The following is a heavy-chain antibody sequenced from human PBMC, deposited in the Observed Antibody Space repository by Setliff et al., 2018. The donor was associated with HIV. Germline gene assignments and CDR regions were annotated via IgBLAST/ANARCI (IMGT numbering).Heavy chain of an antibody. CDR1: GFTFSSYA. D-gene: IGHD3-3*01. CDR3: AKDYTATFWEYNWYDV. J-gene: IGHJ5*02. CDR2: IRGSGGST. V-gene: IGHV3-23*01. Sequence: PGGSLRLSCAASGFTFSSYASGWVRQAPGKGLEWVSAIRGSGGSTYYADSVKGRFTISRDNSKDTLSLQLNNARAEDTAVYFCAKDYTATFWEYNWYDVWGQGTLVTVSS.